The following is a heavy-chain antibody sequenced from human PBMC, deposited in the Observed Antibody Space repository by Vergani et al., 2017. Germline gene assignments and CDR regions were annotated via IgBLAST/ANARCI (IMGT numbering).Heavy chain of an antibody. D-gene: IGHD6-19*01. CDR1: GFTFIMHA. J-gene: IGHJ3*02. Sequence: EVQLLESGGDLVQPGGSLRLSCAASGFTFIMHAMSWVRQATGKGLGWVSTLSASDRRTHYADSLKGRFTISRDNAKSTLFLHMNSLRPEDTAVYYCAKVGRSEVAGTFGAFDIWGQGTMVTVSS. CDR3: AKVGRSEVAGTFGAFDI. V-gene: IGHV3-23*01. CDR2: LSASDRRT.